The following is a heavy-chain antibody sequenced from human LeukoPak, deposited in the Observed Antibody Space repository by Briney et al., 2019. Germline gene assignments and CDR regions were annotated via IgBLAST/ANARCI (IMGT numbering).Heavy chain of an antibody. D-gene: IGHD3-10*01. J-gene: IGHJ5*02. CDR3: ARGQRITMVRGFNWFDH. CDR1: GGSFSGYY. V-gene: IGHV4-34*01. CDR2: INHSGST. Sequence: PSETLSLTCAVYGGSFSGYYWSWIRQPPGKGLEWIGEINHSGSTNYNPSLKSRVTISVDTSKNQFSLKLSSVTAADTAVYYCARGQRITMVRGFNWFDHWGQGTLVTVSS.